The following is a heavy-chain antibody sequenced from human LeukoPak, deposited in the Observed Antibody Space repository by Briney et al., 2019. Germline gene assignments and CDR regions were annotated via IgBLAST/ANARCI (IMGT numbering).Heavy chain of an antibody. J-gene: IGHJ2*01. D-gene: IGHD2-2*01. V-gene: IGHV4-4*07. CDR2: IYTSGST. CDR1: GGSISSYY. Sequence: SETLSLTCTVSGGSISSYYWSWIRQPAGKGLEWIGRIYTSGSTNYNPSLKSRVTISVDTSKNQFSLKLSSVTAADTAVYYCARGRNVRFGKRVPGYFDLWGRGTLVTVSS. CDR3: ARGRNVRFGKRVPGYFDL.